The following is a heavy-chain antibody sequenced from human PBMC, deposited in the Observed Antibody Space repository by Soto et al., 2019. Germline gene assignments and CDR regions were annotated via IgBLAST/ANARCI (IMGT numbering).Heavy chain of an antibody. CDR2: INSDGSST. V-gene: IGHV3-74*01. J-gene: IGHJ4*02. CDR3: ARVARSSGWSYCDY. D-gene: IGHD6-19*01. Sequence: GGSLRLSCAASGFTFSSYWMHWVRQAPGKGLVWVSRINSDGSSTSYADSVKGRFTISSDNAKNTMYLQMNSLRAEDTAVYYCARVARSSGWSYCDYWGQGTLVTGSS. CDR1: GFTFSSYW.